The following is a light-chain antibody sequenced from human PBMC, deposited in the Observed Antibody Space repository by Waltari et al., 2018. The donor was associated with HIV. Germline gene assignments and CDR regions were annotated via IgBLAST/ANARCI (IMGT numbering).Light chain of an antibody. CDR1: SSDLRDYNS. J-gene: IGLJ3*02. CDR3: ASYISSASPE. V-gene: IGLV2-14*01. CDR2: EVS. Sequence: TQPASGSGSPGQSITISCAGTSSDLRDYNSVSWYQHHPGKVPKVIIYEVSNRPSGVSSRFSGSISANTASLTISGLQPEDEADYFCASYISSASPEFGGGTKVTVL.